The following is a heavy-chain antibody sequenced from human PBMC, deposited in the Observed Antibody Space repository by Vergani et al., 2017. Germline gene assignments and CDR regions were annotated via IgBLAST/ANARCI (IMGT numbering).Heavy chain of an antibody. CDR3: ATDLPRWWRKEGAFDI. Sequence: QVQLVQSGAEVKKPGASVKVSCKVSGYTLTELSMHWVRQAPGKGLEWMGGFDPEDGETIYAQKFQGRVTMTEDTSTDTAYMELSSLRSEDTAVYYCATDLPRWWRKEGAFDIWGQGTMVTVSS. CDR2: FDPEDGET. CDR1: GYTLTELS. D-gene: IGHD2-15*01. V-gene: IGHV1-24*01. J-gene: IGHJ3*02.